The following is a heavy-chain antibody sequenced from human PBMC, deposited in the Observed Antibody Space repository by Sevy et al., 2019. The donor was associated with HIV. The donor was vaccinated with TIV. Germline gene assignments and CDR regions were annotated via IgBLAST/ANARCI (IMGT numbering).Heavy chain of an antibody. Sequence: GGSLRLSCAASGFSFGDYYMTWIRQAPGKGLEWVSYISPTSANIYYAYSVKGRFTISRDNAKNSLFLQMNSLRAEDTALYYCARGVYYDSSGYCLWWGQGTLVTVSS. D-gene: IGHD3-22*01. J-gene: IGHJ1*01. V-gene: IGHV3-11*01. CDR3: ARGVYYDSSGYCLW. CDR2: ISPTSANI. CDR1: GFSFGDYY.